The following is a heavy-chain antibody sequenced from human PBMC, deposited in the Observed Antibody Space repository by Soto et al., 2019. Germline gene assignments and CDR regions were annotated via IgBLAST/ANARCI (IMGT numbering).Heavy chain of an antibody. CDR3: ARDLPYCSGGSCYAFDI. V-gene: IGHV1-69*10. D-gene: IGHD2-15*01. CDR1: GGTFSSYA. Sequence: ASVKVSCKASGGTFSSYAISWVRQAPGQGLEWMGGIIPILGIANYAQKFQGRVTITADKSTSTAYMELSSLRSEDTAVYYCARDLPYCSGGSCYAFDIWGQGTMVTVSS. CDR2: IIPILGIA. J-gene: IGHJ3*02.